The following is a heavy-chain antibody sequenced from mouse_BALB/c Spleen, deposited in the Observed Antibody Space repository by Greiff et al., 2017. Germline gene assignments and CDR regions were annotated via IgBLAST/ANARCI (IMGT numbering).Heavy chain of an antibody. V-gene: IGHV3-6*02. Sequence: DVQLQESGPGLVKPSQSLSLTCSVTGYSITSGYYWNWIRQFPGNQLEWMGYISYDGSNNYNPSLKNRISITRDTSKNQFFLKLNSVTTEDTATYYCARGDYRYPYYAMDYWGQGTSVTVSS. CDR1: GYSITSGYY. CDR3: ARGDYRYPYYAMDY. J-gene: IGHJ4*01. D-gene: IGHD2-14*01. CDR2: ISYDGSN.